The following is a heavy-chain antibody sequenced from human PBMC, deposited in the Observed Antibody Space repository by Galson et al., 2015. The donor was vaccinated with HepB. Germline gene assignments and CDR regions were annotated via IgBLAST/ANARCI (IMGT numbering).Heavy chain of an antibody. V-gene: IGHV1-69*06. CDR1: GDSFNNYA. CDR2: IIPVFDTP. Sequence: SVKVSCKASGDSFNNYAVNWLRQAPGQGLEWMGGIIPVFDTPIYAQGFQDRVTITADKSTSTAYVELSSLNFEDTAVYYCARDRTQYYATSGYSGAFDIWGQGTVVTVSS. J-gene: IGHJ3*02. D-gene: IGHD3-22*01. CDR3: ARDRTQYYATSGYSGAFDI.